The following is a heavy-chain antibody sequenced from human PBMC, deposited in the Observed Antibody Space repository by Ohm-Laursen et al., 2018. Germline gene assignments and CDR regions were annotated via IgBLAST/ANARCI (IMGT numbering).Heavy chain of an antibody. Sequence: SLRLSCAASGFTFSNYAMSWVRQAPGKGLEWVSGISGSGGNTYYTDSVKGRFTISRDNSKNTLYLQMNSLRAEDTAVYYGVMTAMGVDYWGQGTLVTVSS. J-gene: IGHJ4*02. CDR1: GFTFSNYA. CDR2: ISGSGGNT. V-gene: IGHV3-23*01. D-gene: IGHD2-21*02. CDR3: VMTAMGVDY.